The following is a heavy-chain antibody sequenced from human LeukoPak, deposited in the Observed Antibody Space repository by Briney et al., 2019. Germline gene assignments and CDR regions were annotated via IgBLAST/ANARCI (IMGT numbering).Heavy chain of an antibody. CDR1: GFTFSSYA. D-gene: IGHD3-3*01. CDR2: ISYDGSNK. Sequence: GGSLRLSCAASGFTFSSYAMHWVRQAPGKGLEWVAVISYDGSNKYYADSVKGRFTISRDNSKNTLYLQMNSLRAEDTAVYYCAKDRTTYYDFWSGFYYFDYWGQGTLVTVSS. J-gene: IGHJ4*02. V-gene: IGHV3-30-3*01. CDR3: AKDRTTYYDFWSGFYYFDY.